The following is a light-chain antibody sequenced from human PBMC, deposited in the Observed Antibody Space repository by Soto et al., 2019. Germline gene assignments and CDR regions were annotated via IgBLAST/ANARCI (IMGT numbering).Light chain of an antibody. J-gene: IGKJ4*01. CDR2: WAS. CDR3: QQYYTTPLT. Sequence: DIVMTQSPDSLAVSLGERATSSCKSSESFLSSSNNKNHLALYQQKPGQPPRLLIYWASTRKSGVPDRFSGSGSGTVFTLTISSLQAEDVAVYYCQQYYTTPLTFGGGTKVDIK. CDR1: ESFLSSSNNKNH. V-gene: IGKV4-1*01.